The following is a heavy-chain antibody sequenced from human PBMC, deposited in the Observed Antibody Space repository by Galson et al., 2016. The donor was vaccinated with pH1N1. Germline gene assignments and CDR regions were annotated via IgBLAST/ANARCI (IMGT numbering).Heavy chain of an antibody. CDR1: GGTFSFYS. CDR3: ASHALRDGYNLYYFDY. D-gene: IGHD5-24*01. V-gene: IGHV1-69*01. Sequence: SVKVSCKASGGTFSFYSFSWLRQAPGQGLEWMGGIIPIFGTPNYAQKFQGRVAITADESSSTAYMELSSLRSEDTAVYYCASHALRDGYNLYYFDYWDQGTLVTVSA. CDR2: IIPIFGTP. J-gene: IGHJ4*02.